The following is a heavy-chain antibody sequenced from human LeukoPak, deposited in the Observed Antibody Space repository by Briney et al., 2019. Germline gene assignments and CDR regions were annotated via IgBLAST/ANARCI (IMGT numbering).Heavy chain of an antibody. D-gene: IGHD4-11*01. J-gene: IGHJ4*01. CDR1: GFTFSSYW. V-gene: IGHV3-74*01. CDR2: INTDGRTI. Sequence: GGSLRLSCAASGFTFSSYWIHWVRQAPGKGLVWVSRINTDGRTITYADSVKGRFTISRDNAKNTLYLQMNSLRAEDTAVYYCVRSAFLTTEFYFDYWGHGTLVTVSS. CDR3: VRSAFLTTEFYFDY.